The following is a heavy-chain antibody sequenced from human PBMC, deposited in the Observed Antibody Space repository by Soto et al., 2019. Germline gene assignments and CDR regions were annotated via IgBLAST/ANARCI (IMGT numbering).Heavy chain of an antibody. Sequence: QVQLVQSGAEVKKPGASVKVSCKASGYTFTSYAMHWVRQAPGQRLEWMGWFNAGNGNTKYSQKFQGRVTITRDTSASRAYMELSSLRSEDTAVYYCARGYYDSSGYSFDYWGQGTLVTVSS. CDR2: FNAGNGNT. J-gene: IGHJ4*02. V-gene: IGHV1-3*01. CDR1: GYTFTSYA. CDR3: ARGYYDSSGYSFDY. D-gene: IGHD3-22*01.